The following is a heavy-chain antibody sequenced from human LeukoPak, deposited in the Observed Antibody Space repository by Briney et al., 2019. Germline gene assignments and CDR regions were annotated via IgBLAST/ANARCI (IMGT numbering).Heavy chain of an antibody. Sequence: SVKVSRKASGGAFSSHGMSWVRQAPGQGLEWVGGIIPVFGAANYAQKFQGRVTITTDESTSTAYMELSSLRSEDTALYYCARRWPHSSGYYLFDYWGQGTLVTVSS. J-gene: IGHJ4*02. D-gene: IGHD3-22*01. CDR2: IIPVFGAA. V-gene: IGHV1-69*05. CDR1: GGAFSSHG. CDR3: ARRWPHSSGYYLFDY.